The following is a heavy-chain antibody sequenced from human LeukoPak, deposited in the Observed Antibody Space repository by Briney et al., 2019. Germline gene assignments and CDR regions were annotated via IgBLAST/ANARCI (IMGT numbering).Heavy chain of an antibody. J-gene: IGHJ3*02. D-gene: IGHD3-10*01. CDR1: GGSFSNYY. V-gene: IGHV4-34*01. Sequence: SETLSLTCAVYGGSFSNYYWSWIRQPPGKGLEWIGEINHSGSTNYNPSLKSRVTISVDTSKNQFSLKLSSVTAADTAVYYCARGSGAVRGVRAFDIWGQGTMVTVSS. CDR3: ARGSGAVRGVRAFDI. CDR2: INHSGST.